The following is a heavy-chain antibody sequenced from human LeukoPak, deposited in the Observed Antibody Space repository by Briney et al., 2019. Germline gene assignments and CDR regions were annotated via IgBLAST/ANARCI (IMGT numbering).Heavy chain of an antibody. CDR1: GGSISSGSYY. V-gene: IGHV4-39*01. D-gene: IGHD6-13*01. Sequence: SETLPLTCTVSGGSISSGSYYWGWARQPPGKGLEWIGSISYSGTTYYNLSLKSRVTLSVDTSKNQFSLKLSSVTAADTALYYCARHLRGGSIWFDYWGQGTLVTVSS. CDR2: ISYSGTT. J-gene: IGHJ4*02. CDR3: ARHLRGGSIWFDY.